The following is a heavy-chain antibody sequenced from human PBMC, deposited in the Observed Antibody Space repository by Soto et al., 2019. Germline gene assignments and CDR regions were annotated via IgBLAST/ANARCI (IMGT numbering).Heavy chain of an antibody. V-gene: IGHV1-18*01. CDR3: ARVKASGWVNWFDP. CDR1: GYTFTSYG. D-gene: IGHD6-19*01. CDR2: ISAYNGNT. J-gene: IGHJ5*02. Sequence: QVQLVQSGAEVKKPGASVKVSCKASGYTFTSYGISWVRQAPGQGLEWMGWISAYNGNTNYAQKLQGRVNNTTDTATSTAYRELGSLRSDDKAVYYCARVKASGWVNWFDPWGQGTLVTVSS.